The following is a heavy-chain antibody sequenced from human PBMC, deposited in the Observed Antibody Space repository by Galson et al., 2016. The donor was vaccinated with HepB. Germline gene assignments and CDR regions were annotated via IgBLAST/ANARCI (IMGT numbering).Heavy chain of an antibody. CDR2: IYYIGST. J-gene: IGHJ5*02. CDR1: GGSISPYY. V-gene: IGHV4-59*08. Sequence: ETLSLTCTVSGGSISPYYWSWIRQPPGKGLEWIGCIYYIGSTNYNPSLRSQVTISVDTSRSQFSLRLSSVTAADTAVYYCARRRNYYDSSGYYYDYFDPWGRGTLVTVSS. D-gene: IGHD3-22*01. CDR3: ARRRNYYDSSGYYYDYFDP.